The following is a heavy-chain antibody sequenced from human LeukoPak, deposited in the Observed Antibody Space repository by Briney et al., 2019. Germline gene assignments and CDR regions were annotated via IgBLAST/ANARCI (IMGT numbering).Heavy chain of an antibody. V-gene: IGHV3-9*01. Sequence: GRSLRLSCAASGFTFDDYAMHWVRQPPGKGLEWVSGISWNSDSIGYADSVKGRFTISRDNAKSSLYLHMNSLRVEDTAVYYCAKSPQAAMVPYNWFDPWGQGTLVTVSS. CDR2: ISWNSDSI. CDR3: AKSPQAAMVPYNWFDP. J-gene: IGHJ5*02. CDR1: GFTFDDYA. D-gene: IGHD5-18*01.